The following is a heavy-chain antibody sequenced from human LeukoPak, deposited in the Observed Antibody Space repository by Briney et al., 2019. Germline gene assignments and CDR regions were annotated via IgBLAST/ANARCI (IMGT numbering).Heavy chain of an antibody. V-gene: IGHV4-39*01. Sequence: PSETLSLTCTVSGGSISSSSYYWGWIRQPPGKGLEWIGSIYYSGSTYYNPSPKSRVTISVDTSKNQFSLKLSSVTAADTAVYYCARGRNSYYYYYGMDVWGQGTTVTVSS. CDR3: ARGRNSYYYYYGMDV. CDR2: IYYSGST. J-gene: IGHJ6*02. D-gene: IGHD1-7*01. CDR1: GGSISSSSYY.